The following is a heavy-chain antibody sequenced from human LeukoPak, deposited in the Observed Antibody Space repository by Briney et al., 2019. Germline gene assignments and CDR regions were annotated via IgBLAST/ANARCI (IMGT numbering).Heavy chain of an antibody. J-gene: IGHJ4*02. CDR3: ARGPYYYDSSGYRTAHFDY. V-gene: IGHV1-69*04. Sequence: GASVKVSCKASGYGFTDYHMHWVRQAPGQGLEWMGRIIPILGIANYAQKFQGRVTITADKSTSTAYMELSSLRSEDTAVYYCARGPYYYDSSGYRTAHFDYWGQGTLVTVSS. CDR2: IIPILGIA. D-gene: IGHD3-22*01. CDR1: GYGFTDYH.